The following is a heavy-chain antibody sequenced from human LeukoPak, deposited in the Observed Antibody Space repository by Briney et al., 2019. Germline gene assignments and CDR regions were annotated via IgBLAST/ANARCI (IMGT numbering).Heavy chain of an antibody. Sequence: SETLSLXCAVYGGSFSGYYWSWSRQPPGKGLEWIGEINHSGSTNYNPSLKSRVTISVDTSKNQFSLKLSSVTAADTAVYYRARRLLLLRYFDYWGQGTLVTVSS. CDR2: INHSGST. J-gene: IGHJ4*02. D-gene: IGHD3-3*01. CDR3: ARRLLLLRYFDY. CDR1: GGSFSGYY. V-gene: IGHV4-34*01.